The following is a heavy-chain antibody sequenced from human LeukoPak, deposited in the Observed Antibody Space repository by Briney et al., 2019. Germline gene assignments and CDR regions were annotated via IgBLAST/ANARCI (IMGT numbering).Heavy chain of an antibody. J-gene: IGHJ4*02. Sequence: GGSLTLSCAASGFPFGSHWMSWVRQAPGKGLEWVANIRQDGGERYYVDSVKGRFTISRDNAKNSLFLQMNSLRVEDTAVYYCARGLSLRYFDFFDFWGQGTLVTVSS. CDR3: ARGLSLRYFDFFDF. CDR2: IRQDGGER. CDR1: GFPFGSHW. V-gene: IGHV3-7*04. D-gene: IGHD3-9*01.